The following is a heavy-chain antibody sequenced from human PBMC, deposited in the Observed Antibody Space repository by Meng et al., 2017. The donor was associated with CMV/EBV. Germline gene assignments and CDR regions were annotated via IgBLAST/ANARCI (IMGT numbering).Heavy chain of an antibody. CDR2: IWYDGSNK. Sequence: GSLKISCAASGFTFSSYGMHWVRQAPGKGLEWVAVIWYDGSNKYYADSVKGRFTISRDNSKNTLYLQMNSLRAEDTAVYYCAKDLLRYCSSTSCPFGMDVWGQGTTVTVSS. CDR3: AKDLLRYCSSTSCPFGMDV. V-gene: IGHV3-33*06. J-gene: IGHJ6*02. CDR1: GFTFSSYG. D-gene: IGHD2-2*01.